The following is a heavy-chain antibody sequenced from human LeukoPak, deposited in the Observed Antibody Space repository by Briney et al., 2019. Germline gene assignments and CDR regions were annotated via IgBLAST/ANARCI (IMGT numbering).Heavy chain of an antibody. CDR1: GGSISSSSYF. D-gene: IGHD1-26*01. V-gene: IGHV4-39*07. CDR2: IYYSGST. Sequence: SETLSLTCTVSGGSISSSSYFWGWIRQPPGKGLEWIGSIYYSGSTYYNPSLKSRATISVDTSKNQFSLKLSSVTAADTAVYYCAREVRIVGAWFDYWGQGTLVTVSS. CDR3: AREVRIVGAWFDY. J-gene: IGHJ4*02.